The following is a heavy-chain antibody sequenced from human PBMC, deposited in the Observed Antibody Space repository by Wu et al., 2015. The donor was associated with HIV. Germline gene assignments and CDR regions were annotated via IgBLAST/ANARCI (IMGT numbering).Heavy chain of an antibody. J-gene: IGHJ4*02. CDR2: ISVSEVKP. D-gene: IGHD3-16*02. CDR1: GYNFATYS. V-gene: IGHV1-18*01. CDR3: ARDFGPYNEGSQSYLYI. Sequence: QVQLVQSGDEVRKPGASVRVSCKTSGYNFATYSIHWVRQTPGKGFEWLGRISVSEVKPNYARRLQDRVTFTTDTSTATAYMELRSLRFDDTAVYFCARDFGPYNEGSQSYLYIWGQETLVTVS.